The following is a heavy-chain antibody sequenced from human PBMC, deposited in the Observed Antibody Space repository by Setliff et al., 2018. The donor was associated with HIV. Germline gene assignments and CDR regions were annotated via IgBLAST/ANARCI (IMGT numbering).Heavy chain of an antibody. J-gene: IGHJ4*02. V-gene: IGHV3-74*01. Sequence: PGGSLRLSCAASGFTFNNYWMNWVRQAPGKGLVWVSNINDDGSTTNYADSVKGRFTISRHNAKNSLYLQMNSLRAEDTAVYYCAKVDSYAGKNFDYWGQGTLVTVSS. D-gene: IGHD5-18*01. CDR2: INDDGSTT. CDR3: AKVDSYAGKNFDY. CDR1: GFTFNNYW.